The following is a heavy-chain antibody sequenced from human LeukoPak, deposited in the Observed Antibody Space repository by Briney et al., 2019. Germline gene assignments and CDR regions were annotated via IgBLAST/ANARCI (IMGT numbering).Heavy chain of an antibody. Sequence: GGSLRLSCAASGFTFSNYAISWVRQAPGKGLEWVSVIYSGGSTYYADSVKGRFTISRDNSKNTLYLQMNSLGAEDTAVYYCARASTSYPTKYYFDYWGQGTLVTVSS. CDR1: GFTFSNYA. CDR3: ARASTSYPTKYYFDY. J-gene: IGHJ4*02. CDR2: IYSGGST. D-gene: IGHD2-2*01. V-gene: IGHV3-53*01.